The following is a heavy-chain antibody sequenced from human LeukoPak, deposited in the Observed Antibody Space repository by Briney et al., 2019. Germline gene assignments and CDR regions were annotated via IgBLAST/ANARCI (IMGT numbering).Heavy chain of an antibody. CDR1: GYTFTSYY. CDR2: INPSGGST. J-gene: IGHJ6*03. CDR3: ARDPIPPVAGTGHYYYMDV. Sequence: ASVKVSCKASGYTFTSYYMHWVRQAPGQGLEWMGIINPSGGSTSYAQKFQGRVTMTRDTSTSTVYMELSSLRSGDTAVYYCARDPIPPVAGTGHYYYMDVWGKGTTVTISS. V-gene: IGHV1-46*01. D-gene: IGHD6-19*01.